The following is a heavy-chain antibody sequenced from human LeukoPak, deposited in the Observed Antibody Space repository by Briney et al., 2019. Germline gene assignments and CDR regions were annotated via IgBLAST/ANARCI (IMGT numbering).Heavy chain of an antibody. CDR3: ARYSTVTVYYFDY. CDR2: INPNSGGT. Sequence: ASVKVSCKASGYTFTNYAISWVRQAPGQGLEWMGWINPNSGGTNYAQKFQGRVTMTRDTSISTAYMELSRLRSDDTAVYYCARYSTVTVYYFDYWGQGTLVTVSS. CDR1: GYTFTNYA. J-gene: IGHJ4*02. V-gene: IGHV1-2*02. D-gene: IGHD4-17*01.